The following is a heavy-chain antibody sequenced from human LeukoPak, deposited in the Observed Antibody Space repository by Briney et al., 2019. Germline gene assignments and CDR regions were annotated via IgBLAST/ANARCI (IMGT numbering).Heavy chain of an antibody. D-gene: IGHD3-10*01. CDR1: GFTFSSYA. V-gene: IGHV3-23*01. CDR3: AKDRGRYGPGIFMDV. J-gene: IGHJ6*03. CDR2: VSGSGGST. Sequence: PGGSLRLSCAASGFTFSSYAMSWVRQAPGKGLEWVSTVSGSGGSTYYADSVKGRFTISRDDSKNTLYLQINSLRAEDTAVYYCAKDRGRYGPGIFMDVWGKGTTVTVSS.